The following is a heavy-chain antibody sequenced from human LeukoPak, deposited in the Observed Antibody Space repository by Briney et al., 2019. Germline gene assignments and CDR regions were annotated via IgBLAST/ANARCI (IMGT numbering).Heavy chain of an antibody. CDR1: GFTFSSYE. CDR2: ISSSGSTI. J-gene: IGHJ4*02. D-gene: IGHD3-22*01. V-gene: IGHV3-48*03. CDR3: ARAYYYDSSGSDY. Sequence: GGSLRLSCAASGFTFSSYEMSWVRQAPGKGLEWVSYISSSGSTIYYADSVKGRFTISRDNAKNSLYLQMNSLRAEDTAVYYCARAYYYDSSGSDYWGQGTLVTVSS.